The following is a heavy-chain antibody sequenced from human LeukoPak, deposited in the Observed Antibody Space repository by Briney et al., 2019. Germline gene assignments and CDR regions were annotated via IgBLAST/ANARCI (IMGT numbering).Heavy chain of an antibody. Sequence: GASVKVSCKASGYTFTYRYLHWVRQAPGQALEWMGWITPFNGNTNYAQKFQDRVTITRDRSMSTAYMELSSLRSEDTAMYYCASADDYGDYGPYAFDIWGQGTMVTVSS. V-gene: IGHV1-45*02. CDR1: GYTFTYRY. D-gene: IGHD4-17*01. J-gene: IGHJ3*02. CDR2: ITPFNGNT. CDR3: ASADDYGDYGPYAFDI.